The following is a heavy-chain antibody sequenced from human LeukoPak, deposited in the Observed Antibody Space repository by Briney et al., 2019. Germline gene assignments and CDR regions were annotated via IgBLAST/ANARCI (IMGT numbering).Heavy chain of an antibody. Sequence: RTSETLSLTCTVSGGSISSYYWSWIRQPPGKGLEWIGYIYYSGSTNYNPSLKSRVTISVDTSKNQFSLKLSSVTAADTAVYYCATVFWSGYSDAFDIWGQGTMVTVSS. V-gene: IGHV4-59*08. D-gene: IGHD3-3*01. CDR3: ATVFWSGYSDAFDI. CDR1: GGSISSYY. CDR2: IYYSGST. J-gene: IGHJ3*02.